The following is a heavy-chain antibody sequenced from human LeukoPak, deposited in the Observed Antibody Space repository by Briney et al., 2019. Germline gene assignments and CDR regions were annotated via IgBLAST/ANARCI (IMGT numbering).Heavy chain of an antibody. J-gene: IGHJ4*02. V-gene: IGHV4-39*01. CDR1: GGSISSSSYY. Sequence: PSETLSLTCTVSGGSISSSSYYWGWIRQPPGKGLEWIGSIYYSGSTYYNPSLKSRVTISVDTSKNQFSLKLSSVTGADAAVYYCARLPTDYYDSSALYYFDYWGQGTLVTVSS. CDR3: ARLPTDYYDSSALYYFDY. CDR2: IYYSGST. D-gene: IGHD3-22*01.